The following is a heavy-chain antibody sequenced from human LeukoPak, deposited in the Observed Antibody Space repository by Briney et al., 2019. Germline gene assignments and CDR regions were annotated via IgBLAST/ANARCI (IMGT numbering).Heavy chain of an antibody. V-gene: IGHV4-59*08. D-gene: IGHD1/OR15-1a*01. CDR2: VYDTGAT. Sequence: SEALSLTCTVSGGSISGYYWSWIRQPPGKRLEWIGYVYDTGATNYNPSLKSRFTISIDASKNQFSLYLSSVTAADTAVYYCARLPLIATTRGGFDPWGQGTLVTVSS. CDR1: GGSISGYY. CDR3: ARLPLIATTRGGFDP. J-gene: IGHJ5*02.